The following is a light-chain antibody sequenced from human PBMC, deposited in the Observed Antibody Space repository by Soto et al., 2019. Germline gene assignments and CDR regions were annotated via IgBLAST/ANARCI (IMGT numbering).Light chain of an antibody. CDR3: QQYSSSPPT. Sequence: EIVLTQFPGTVSLSPGDRATLSCRASQSLSSRYLAWYRQKPGQAPRLLIYGASNRATGIPDRFSGSGSGTDFTLTISRLEPDDFAVYYCQQYSSSPPTFGGGTKVEIK. J-gene: IGKJ4*01. CDR2: GAS. V-gene: IGKV3-20*01. CDR1: QSLSSRY.